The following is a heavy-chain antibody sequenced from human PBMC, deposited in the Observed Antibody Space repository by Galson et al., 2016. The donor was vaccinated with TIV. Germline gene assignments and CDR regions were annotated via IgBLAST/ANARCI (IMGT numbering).Heavy chain of an antibody. D-gene: IGHD4-17*01. CDR2: ISLSGGRT. CDR1: GFTFSSYA. J-gene: IGHJ4*02. V-gene: IGHV3-23*01. CDR3: ARGGGYGDVYFDF. Sequence: SLRLSCAASGFTFSSYALTWVRQAPGKGLEWVSAISLSGGRTYYADSVKGRFTFSRDNSKNTLYLQMDRLRAEDTAVYYCARGGGYGDVYFDFWGQGSLVTVSS.